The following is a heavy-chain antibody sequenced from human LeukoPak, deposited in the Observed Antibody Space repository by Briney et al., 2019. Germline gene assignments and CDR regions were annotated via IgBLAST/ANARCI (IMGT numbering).Heavy chain of an antibody. J-gene: IGHJ3*02. D-gene: IGHD1-26*01. Sequence: GGSLRLSCAASGFMFRTYTMSWVRQAPGKGLEWVSAISGSGGSTYYADSVKGRFTISRDNSKNTLYLQMNSLRAEDTAVYYCAKMSGSYYSAFDIWGQGTMVTVSS. V-gene: IGHV3-23*01. CDR1: GFMFRTYT. CDR2: ISGSGGST. CDR3: AKMSGSYYSAFDI.